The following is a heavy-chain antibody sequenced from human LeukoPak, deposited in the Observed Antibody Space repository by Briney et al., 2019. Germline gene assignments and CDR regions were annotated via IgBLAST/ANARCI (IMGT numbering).Heavy chain of an antibody. V-gene: IGHV5-51*01. J-gene: IGHJ4*02. CDR2: IYPGDSDT. CDR1: GYSFTSYW. D-gene: IGHD3-22*01. CDR3: ARGSYDSSGYYWFLDY. Sequence: GASVKISCKGSGYSFTSYWIGWVRQMPGKGLEWMGIIYPGDSDTRYSPSFQGQVTISADKSISTAYLQWSSLKASDTAVYYCARGSYDSSGYYWFLDYWGQGTLVTVSS.